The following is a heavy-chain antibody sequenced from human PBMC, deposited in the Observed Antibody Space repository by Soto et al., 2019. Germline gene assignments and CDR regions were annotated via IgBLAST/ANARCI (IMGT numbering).Heavy chain of an antibody. J-gene: IGHJ4*02. CDR3: AKDRRVVAVAAPFDY. D-gene: IGHD6-19*01. Sequence: QVQLVESGGGVVQPGRSLRLSCAASGFTFSSYGMHWVRQAPGKGLEWVAVISYDGSNKYYADSVKGRFTISRDNSKNTVYLQMNSLRVEDTAVYYCAKDRRVVAVAAPFDYWGQGTLVTVSS. CDR1: GFTFSSYG. CDR2: ISYDGSNK. V-gene: IGHV3-30*18.